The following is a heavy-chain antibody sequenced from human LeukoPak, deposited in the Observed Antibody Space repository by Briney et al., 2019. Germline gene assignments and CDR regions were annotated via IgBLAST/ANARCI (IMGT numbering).Heavy chain of an antibody. V-gene: IGHV4-59*01. J-gene: IGHJ4*02. CDR3: ARDLGYNYDY. CDR1: GGSLSSYY. D-gene: IGHD5-24*01. Sequence: SETLSLTCTVSGGSLSSYYWSWIRQPPGKGLEWIGYIYYSGSTNYNPSLKSRVTISVDTSKNQFSLKLSSVTAADTAVYYCARDLGYNYDYWGQGTLVTVSS. CDR2: IYYSGST.